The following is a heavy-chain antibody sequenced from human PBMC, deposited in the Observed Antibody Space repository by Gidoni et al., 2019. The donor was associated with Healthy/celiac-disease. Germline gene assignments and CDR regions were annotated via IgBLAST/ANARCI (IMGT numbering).Heavy chain of an antibody. D-gene: IGHD3-3*01. Sequence: QVQLQESGPGLVKPSETLSLPCTVSGGSISSYSWSWIRQPPGKGLDWIGYIYYSGSPNYNPSLKSRVTISVDTSKNQFSLKLSSVTAADTAVYYCARAPVGPTIFGVVTSPWFDPWGQGTLVTVSS. CDR1: GGSISSYS. CDR3: ARAPVGPTIFGVVTSPWFDP. J-gene: IGHJ5*02. V-gene: IGHV4-59*01. CDR2: IYYSGSP.